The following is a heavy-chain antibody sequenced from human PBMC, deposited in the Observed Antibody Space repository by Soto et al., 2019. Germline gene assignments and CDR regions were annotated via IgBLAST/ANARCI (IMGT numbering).Heavy chain of an antibody. CDR3: VSTHCANSFEK. CDR1: GFNFGSFW. V-gene: IGHV3-74*03. Sequence: EVRLVESGGGVAHPGGSLRLSCAAAGFNFGSFWMHWVRQVPGKGLEWVAHINSEGSSTTYADSVKGRFTISRDKVMYTVSLQMSRLRAEGTAVYFCVSTHCANSFEKWGQGTLVSVSS. CDR2: INSEGSST. D-gene: IGHD1-7*01. J-gene: IGHJ4*02.